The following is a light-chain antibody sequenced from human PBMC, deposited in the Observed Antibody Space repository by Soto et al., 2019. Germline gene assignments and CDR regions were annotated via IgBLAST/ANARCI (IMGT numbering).Light chain of an antibody. Sequence: VLTQPPSASGTPGQRVTISCSGSSSNIGSNTVNWYQQLPGTAPKLLIYSNNQRPSGVPDRFSGSKSGTSASLAISGLQSEDEADYHCAAWDDSLNGYVFGTGTKVTVL. CDR2: SNN. CDR1: SSNIGSNT. V-gene: IGLV1-44*01. J-gene: IGLJ1*01. CDR3: AAWDDSLNGYV.